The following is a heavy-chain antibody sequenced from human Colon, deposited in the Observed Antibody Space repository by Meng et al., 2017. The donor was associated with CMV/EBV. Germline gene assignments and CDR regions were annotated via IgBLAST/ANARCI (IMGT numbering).Heavy chain of an antibody. V-gene: IGHV3-66*02. Sequence: GESLKISCTASGFNVNSNYMTWVRQAPGKGLEWVSVIYAGGTTLYADSVRGRFNISRGDSKNTLYLQMNNLKPEDTSVYYCARLSGAIWGWFAPWGQGTLVTVSS. D-gene: IGHD2-2*01. CDR1: GFNVNSNY. CDR3: ARLSGAIWGWFAP. J-gene: IGHJ5*02. CDR2: IYAGGTT.